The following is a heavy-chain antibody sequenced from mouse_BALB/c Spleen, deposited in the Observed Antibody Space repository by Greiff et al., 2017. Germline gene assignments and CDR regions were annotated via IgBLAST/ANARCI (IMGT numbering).Heavy chain of an antibody. CDR3: TSYDYGFAY. V-gene: IGHV1S81*02. J-gene: IGHJ3*01. CDR2: INPSNGGT. Sequence: VKLMESGAELVKPGASVKLSCKASGYTFTSYYMYWVKQRPGQGLEWIGEINPSNGGTNFNEKFKSKATLTVDKSSSTAYMQLSSLTSEDSAVYYCTSYDYGFAYWGQGTLVTVSA. D-gene: IGHD2-4*01. CDR1: GYTFTSYY.